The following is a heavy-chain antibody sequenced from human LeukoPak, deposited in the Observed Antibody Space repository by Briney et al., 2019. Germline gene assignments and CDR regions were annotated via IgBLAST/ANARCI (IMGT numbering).Heavy chain of an antibody. D-gene: IGHD4-17*01. CDR1: GFTFSNAW. V-gene: IGHV3-15*01. Sequence: GGSLRLSCAASGFTFSNAWMSWVRQAPGKGLEWVGRIKSKTDGGTTDYAAPVKGRFTISRDDSKNTLYLQMNSLKAEDTAVYYCTTEGDYGDYYDYWGQGTLVTVSS. J-gene: IGHJ4*02. CDR2: IKSKTDGGTT. CDR3: TTEGDYGDYYDY.